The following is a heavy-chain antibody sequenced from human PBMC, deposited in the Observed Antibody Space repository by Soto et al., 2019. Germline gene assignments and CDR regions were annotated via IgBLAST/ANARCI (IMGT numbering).Heavy chain of an antibody. CDR1: GFTFTRYN. CDR2: ISSTTNYI. D-gene: IGHD3-10*01. J-gene: IGHJ4*02. V-gene: IGHV3-21*01. Sequence: PSGSLCLSCAASGFTFTRYNMNWVRQSPGKGLEWVSSISSTTNYIYYPDSMKGGFTVTRENEKNSVYMQITGMGAEETAVFYWTGETGDFHVNFDYWGQGTMVTVSS. CDR3: TGETGDFHVNFDY.